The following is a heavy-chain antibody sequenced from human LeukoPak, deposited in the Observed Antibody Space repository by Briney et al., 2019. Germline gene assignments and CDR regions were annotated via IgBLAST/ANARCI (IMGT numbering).Heavy chain of an antibody. Sequence: GASVKVSCKASGYSFTNYGISWVRQAPGQGLEWMGWISPYNGDTNYAQNLQGRVTMTTDTSTTTAYMELRSLRSDDTAVYYCARDFSGASYYYYYGMDVWGQGTAVTVSS. D-gene: IGHD1-26*01. CDR2: ISPYNGDT. J-gene: IGHJ6*02. CDR3: ARDFSGASYYYYYGMDV. V-gene: IGHV1-18*01. CDR1: GYSFTNYG.